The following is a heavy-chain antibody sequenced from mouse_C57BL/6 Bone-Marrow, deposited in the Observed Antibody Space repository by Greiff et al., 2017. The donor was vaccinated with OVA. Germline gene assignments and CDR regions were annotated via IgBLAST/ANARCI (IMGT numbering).Heavy chain of an antibody. CDR1: GFTFSDYG. J-gene: IGHJ4*01. CDR2: ISSGSSTI. D-gene: IGHD3-3*01. CDR3: ARMAGPPFYYAMDY. Sequence: EVKLVESGGGLVKPGGSLKLSCAASGFTFSDYGMHWVRQAPEKGLEWVAYISSGSSTIYYADTVKGRFTISRDNAKNTLFLQMTSLRSEDTAMYYGARMAGPPFYYAMDYWGQGTSVTVSS. V-gene: IGHV5-17*01.